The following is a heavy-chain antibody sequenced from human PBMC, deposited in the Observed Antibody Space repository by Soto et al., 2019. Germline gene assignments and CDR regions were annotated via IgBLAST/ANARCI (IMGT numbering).Heavy chain of an antibody. CDR3: ASGGFYCSSTSCRGEYCRQ. V-gene: IGHV6-1*01. CDR2: TYYRSKWYN. Sequence: PSQTLSLTCAISGDSVSSNSAAWNWIRQSPSRGLEWLGRTYYRSKWYNDYAVSVKSRITINQDTSKNQFSLQLNSLTPEDTALYYSASGGFYCSSTSCRGEYCRQWGRVNLGTVAS. D-gene: IGHD2-2*01. J-gene: IGHJ1*01. CDR1: GDSVSSNSAA.